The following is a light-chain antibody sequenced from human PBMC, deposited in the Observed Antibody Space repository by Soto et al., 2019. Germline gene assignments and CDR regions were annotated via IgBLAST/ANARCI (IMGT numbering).Light chain of an antibody. J-gene: IGKJ5*01. CDR1: QSVSGN. CDR2: GAS. V-gene: IGKV3-15*01. CDR3: RQYNNWPPIT. Sequence: EIVMTQSPATLSVSPGERATLSCRASQSVSGNLAWYQQKPGQAPRLLIYGASTRATGIPARFSGSGSGTEFSLLISSMQYEDFAVYYCRQYNNWPPITFGQGTRLEIK.